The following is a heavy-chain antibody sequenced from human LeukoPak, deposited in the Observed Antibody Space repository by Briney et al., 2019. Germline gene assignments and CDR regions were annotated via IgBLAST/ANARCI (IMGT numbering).Heavy chain of an antibody. CDR2: IKQDGSEK. J-gene: IGHJ4*02. D-gene: IGHD3-3*01. V-gene: IGHV3-7*01. CDR1: GFTFSSYW. CDR3: ARDANYDFWSGYYDY. Sequence: GGSLRLSCAASGFTFSSYWMSWVRQAPGKGLEWVANIKQDGSEKYYVDSVKGRFTISRDNAKNSLYLQMNSLRAEDTAVYYCARDANYDFWSGYYDYWGQGTLVTVSS.